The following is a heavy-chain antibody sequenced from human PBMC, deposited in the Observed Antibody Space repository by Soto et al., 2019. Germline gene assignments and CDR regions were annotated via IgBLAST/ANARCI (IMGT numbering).Heavy chain of an antibody. CDR2: LTSGGGT. CDR3: AKDGDFYSGYSDH. CDR1: GFILNSYG. J-gene: IGHJ4*02. Sequence: EVQLLESGGGLVQPGGSLRLSCEASGFILNSYGMSWVRQAPGKGLEWVSTLTSGGGTHYADSVKGRFTMSRENSKNTLYLQMNSLRAEDTAVYYCAKDGDFYSGYSDHWGQGTLVTGSS. D-gene: IGHD1-26*01. V-gene: IGHV3-23*01.